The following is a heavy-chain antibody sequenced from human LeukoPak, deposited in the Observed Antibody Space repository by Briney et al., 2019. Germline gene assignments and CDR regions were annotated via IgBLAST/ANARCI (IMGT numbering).Heavy chain of an antibody. V-gene: IGHV4-31*03. D-gene: IGHD3-22*01. CDR2: IYYSGST. Sequence: SETLSLTCTVSGGSISSGGYYWSWIHQHPGKGLEWIGYIYYSGSTYYNPSLKSRVTISVDTSKNQFSLKLSSVTAADTAVYYCARVLREVGTYYYDSSGSSLDYWGQGTLVTVSS. CDR3: ARVLREVGTYYYDSSGSSLDY. J-gene: IGHJ4*02. CDR1: GGSISSGGYY.